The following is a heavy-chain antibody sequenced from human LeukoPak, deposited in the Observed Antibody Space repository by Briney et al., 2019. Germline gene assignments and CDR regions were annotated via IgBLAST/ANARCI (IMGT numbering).Heavy chain of an antibody. V-gene: IGHV3-53*01. J-gene: IGHJ4*02. CDR2: IYSGGST. CDR1: WVSLSRKY. Sequence: GGALRLFRGGPWVSLSRKYMNLGPQAPGEGLEWVSVIYSGGSTYYADSVKGRFTISRDNSKNTLYLQMNSLRAEDTAVYYCARDLGETGYWGQGTLVTVSS. CDR3: ARDLGETGY. D-gene: IGHD3-10*01.